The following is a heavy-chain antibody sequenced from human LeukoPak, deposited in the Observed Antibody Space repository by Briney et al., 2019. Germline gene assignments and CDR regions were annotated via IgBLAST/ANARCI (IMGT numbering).Heavy chain of an antibody. CDR2: IGTAGDT. CDR3: ASSPAYSSSWYAIDT. V-gene: IGHV3-13*01. D-gene: IGHD6-13*01. J-gene: IGHJ5*02. CDR1: GVIFSNYD. Sequence: GGSLRLSCAASGVIFSNYDMHWIRQAAGKGLEWVSGIGTAGDTYYPGSVKGRFTISRENAKNSLYLHMNSLSAGDTAMYYCASSPAYSSSWYAIDTWGQGTLVTVSS.